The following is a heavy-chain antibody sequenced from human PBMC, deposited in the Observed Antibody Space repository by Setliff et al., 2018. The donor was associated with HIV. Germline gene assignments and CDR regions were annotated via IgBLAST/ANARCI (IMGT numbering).Heavy chain of an antibody. CDR1: GYSISSGYY. V-gene: IGHV4-38-2*02. J-gene: IGHJ4*02. CDR3: ARDHKYYYDSSGLDY. CDR2: IFYSGST. D-gene: IGHD3-22*01. Sequence: PSETLSLTCAVSGYSISSGYYWGWIRQTPGKGLEWIGSIFYSGSTYYNPSVKSLVTISIDTSKNQFSLRLSSVTAADTAVYYCARDHKYYYDSSGLDYWGQGTLVTVSS.